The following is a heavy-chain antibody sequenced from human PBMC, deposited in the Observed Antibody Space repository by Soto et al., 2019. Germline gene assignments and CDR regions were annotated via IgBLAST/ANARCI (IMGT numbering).Heavy chain of an antibody. CDR2: MNPNSGNT. CDR1: GYTFTSYD. CDR3: ARVFESGYCGSTSCYDDY. D-gene: IGHD2-2*01. Sequence: QVQLVQSGAEVKKPGASVKVSCKASGYTFTSYDINWVRQATGQGLEWMGWMNPNSGNTGYAQKFQGRVTMTRNTSISTAYMELSSLRSEDTAVYYCARVFESGYCGSTSCYDDYWGQGTLVTVSS. J-gene: IGHJ4*02. V-gene: IGHV1-8*01.